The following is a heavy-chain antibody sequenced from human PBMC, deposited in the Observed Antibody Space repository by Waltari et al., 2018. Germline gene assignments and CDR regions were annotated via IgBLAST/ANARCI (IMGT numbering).Heavy chain of an antibody. CDR3: ARGRGSNINTVRGVFDI. D-gene: IGHD3-10*01. CDR2: IYPTVDT. V-gene: IGHV4-4*02. Sequence: QVQLQESGPGLVKPSGTLSLTCDVSGGSISSTYWWSWVRQPPGKGLEWIGEIYPTVDTNYKQALKRRVTISLDKATNQFSLKLTSVTAADTAVYFCARGRGSNINTVRGVFDIWGQGTTVIVSS. CDR1: GGSISSTYW. J-gene: IGHJ3*02.